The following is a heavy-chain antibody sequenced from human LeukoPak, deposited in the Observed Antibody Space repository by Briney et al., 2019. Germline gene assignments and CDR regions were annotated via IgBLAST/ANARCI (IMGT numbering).Heavy chain of an antibody. J-gene: IGHJ4*02. V-gene: IGHV1-24*01. Sequence: ASVKVSCKVSGYTLTELSMHWVRQAPGKGLEWMGGFDPEDGETIYAQKFQGRVTMTEDTSTDTAYMELSSLRSEDTAVYYCATAGPPLNYCDSSGYYSWGQGTLVTVSS. CDR2: FDPEDGET. D-gene: IGHD3-22*01. CDR3: ATAGPPLNYCDSSGYYS. CDR1: GYTLTELS.